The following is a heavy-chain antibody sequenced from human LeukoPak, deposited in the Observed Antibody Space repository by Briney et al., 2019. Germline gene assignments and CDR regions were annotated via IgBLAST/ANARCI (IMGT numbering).Heavy chain of an antibody. J-gene: IGHJ5*02. CDR1: GGSISSISSNN. V-gene: IGHV4-39*01. Sequence: SETLSLTCAVSGGSISSISSNNWAWIRQPPGKGLELIAAIHYTGSTYYNPSFMSRVTISVDTSKNQFSLKLNSLTATDTAVYHCARLPTGYPNWFDTWGQGILVTVSS. CDR3: ARLPTGYPNWFDT. CDR2: IHYTGST. D-gene: IGHD5-18*01.